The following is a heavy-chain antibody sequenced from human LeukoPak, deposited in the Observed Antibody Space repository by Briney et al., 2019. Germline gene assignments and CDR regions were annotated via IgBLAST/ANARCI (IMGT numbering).Heavy chain of an antibody. CDR2: IYTVGST. J-gene: IGHJ5*02. V-gene: IGHV4-4*07. D-gene: IGHD3-10*01. Sequence: SETLSLTCTVSGGSISSYYWSWIRQPAGKGLEWIGRIYTVGSTTTYNPSLKSRVTMSVDTSKNQFSLKLSSVTAADTAVYYCARDSGTTGEVKFDPWGQGTLVTVSS. CDR1: GGSISSYY. CDR3: ARDSGTTGEVKFDP.